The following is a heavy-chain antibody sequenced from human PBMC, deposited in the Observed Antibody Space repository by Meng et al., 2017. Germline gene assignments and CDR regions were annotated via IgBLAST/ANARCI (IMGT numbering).Heavy chain of an antibody. CDR3: ARGRSIVATRVAWFDP. CDR1: GGSFSGYY. J-gene: IGHJ5*02. Sequence: VQIQVRLAGLVEPSETLSRTRAVNGGSFSGYYCNENRQPSGKEPEWNGEINHSESTNYHPSLKSRFTISVDTSKIQFSLKLSSVTSADTAVYYCARGRSIVATRVAWFDPWGQGTLVTVSS. CDR2: INHSEST. V-gene: IGHV4-34*01. D-gene: IGHD5-12*01.